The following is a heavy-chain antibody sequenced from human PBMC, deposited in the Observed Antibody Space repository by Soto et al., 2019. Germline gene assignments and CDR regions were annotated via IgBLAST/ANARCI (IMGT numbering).Heavy chain of an antibody. D-gene: IGHD6-6*01. CDR2: IIPIFGTA. J-gene: IGHJ4*02. Sequence: GASVKVSCKASGGTFSSYAISWVRQAPGQGLEWMGGIIPIFGTANYAQKFQGRVTITADESTSTAYMELSSLRSEDTAVYYCARDFIIAARPGYFDYWGQGTLVTVSS. V-gene: IGHV1-69*13. CDR1: GGTFSSYA. CDR3: ARDFIIAARPGYFDY.